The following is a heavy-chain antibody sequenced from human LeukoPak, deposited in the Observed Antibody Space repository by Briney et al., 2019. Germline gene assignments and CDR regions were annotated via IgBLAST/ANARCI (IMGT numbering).Heavy chain of an antibody. CDR1: GYTLTELS. D-gene: IGHD1-26*01. CDR2: FDPEDGET. J-gene: IGHJ3*02. CDR3: ATTPWGGSYEQQDDAFDI. V-gene: IGHV1-24*01. Sequence: ASVKVSCKVSGYTLTELSMHWVRQAPGKGLEWMGGFDPEDGETIYAQKFQGRVTMTEDTPTDTAYMELSSLRSEDTAVYYCATTPWGGSYEQQDDAFDIWGQGTMVTVSS.